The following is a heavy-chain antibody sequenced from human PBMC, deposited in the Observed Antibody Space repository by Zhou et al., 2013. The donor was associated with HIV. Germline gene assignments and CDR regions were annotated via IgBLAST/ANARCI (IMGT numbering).Heavy chain of an antibody. CDR1: GGTFRGFA. CDR3: ARVLEGCSTSCYYYY. D-gene: IGHD2-2*01. J-gene: IGHJ4*02. Sequence: QVQLLQSGAHVKNLGSSVKVSCKASGGTFRGFAVSWVRQAPGEGLEWMGGIMSMYGTTKYSQKFQGRVTITTDESASTAYMELKSLRSEDTAVYYCARVLEGCSTSCYYYYWGQGTLVTVSS. CDR2: IMSMYGTT. V-gene: IGHV1-69*05.